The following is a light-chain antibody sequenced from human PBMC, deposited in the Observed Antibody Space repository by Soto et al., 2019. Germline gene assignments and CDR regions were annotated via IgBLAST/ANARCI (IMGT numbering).Light chain of an antibody. CDR1: QSVGSSY. CDR3: QQYANSPRT. V-gene: IGKV3-20*01. Sequence: EIVLTQSPGTLSLSPGERATLSCRASQSVGSSYLAWYQHKPGQAPRLLISGASSRATGIPDRFSGSGSGTDFTLTISRLEPEDSAVYYCQQYANSPRTFGQGTKVEIK. CDR2: GAS. J-gene: IGKJ1*01.